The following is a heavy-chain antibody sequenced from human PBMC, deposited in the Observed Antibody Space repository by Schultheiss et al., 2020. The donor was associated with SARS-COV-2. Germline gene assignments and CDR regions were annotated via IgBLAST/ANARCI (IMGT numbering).Heavy chain of an antibody. CDR1: GFTFSSYA. J-gene: IGHJ4*02. CDR3: AKATVVVPAAKGAEDY. V-gene: IGHV3-30*04. Sequence: GESLKISCAASGFTFSSYAMHWVRQAPGKGLEWVALISYDGDNKYYADSVKGRFTISRDNAKNSLYLQMNSLRAEDTAVYYCAKATVVVPAAKGAEDYWGQGTLVTVSS. CDR2: ISYDGDNK. D-gene: IGHD2-2*01.